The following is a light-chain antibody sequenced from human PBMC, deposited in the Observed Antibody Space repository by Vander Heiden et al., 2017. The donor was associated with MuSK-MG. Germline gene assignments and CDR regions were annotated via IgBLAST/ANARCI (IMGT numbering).Light chain of an antibody. CDR1: SSNIGSNT. J-gene: IGLJ3*02. V-gene: IGLV1-44*01. Sequence: QSVLTQPPSASATPGQRVTIPCSGSSSNIGSNTVNWYQQLPGTAPKRLIESNNQRPSGVPDRFSGSKSGTSASLAISGLQSEDEADDDGAAWDDSLNGGVFGGGTKLTVL. CDR2: SNN. CDR3: AAWDDSLNGGV.